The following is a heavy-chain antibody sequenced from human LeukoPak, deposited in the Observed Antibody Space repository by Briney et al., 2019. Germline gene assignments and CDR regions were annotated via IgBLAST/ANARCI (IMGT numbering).Heavy chain of an antibody. CDR1: GYTFTSYD. CDR2: MSPNSGNA. CDR3: ARGRRAAAGQDY. J-gene: IGHJ4*02. D-gene: IGHD6-13*01. Sequence: GASVKVSCKASGYTFTSYDINWVRQATGQGLEWMGWMSPNSGNAGYAQRFQGRVTVTRNTSISTAYMELSSLRSEDTAVYYCARGRRAAAGQDYWGQGTLVTVSS. V-gene: IGHV1-8*01.